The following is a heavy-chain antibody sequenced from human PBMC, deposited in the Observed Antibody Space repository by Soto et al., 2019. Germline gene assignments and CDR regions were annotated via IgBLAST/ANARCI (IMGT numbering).Heavy chain of an antibody. V-gene: IGHV1-69*13. Sequence: GASVKVSCKASGGTFSSYAISWVRQAPGQGLEWMGGIIPIFGTANYAQKFQGRVTITADESTSTAYMELSSLRSEDTAVYYCARLRSHYGHLGGFDYWGQGTLVTVSS. CDR2: IIPIFGTA. J-gene: IGHJ4*02. CDR1: GGTFSSYA. D-gene: IGHD3-16*01. CDR3: ARLRSHYGHLGGFDY.